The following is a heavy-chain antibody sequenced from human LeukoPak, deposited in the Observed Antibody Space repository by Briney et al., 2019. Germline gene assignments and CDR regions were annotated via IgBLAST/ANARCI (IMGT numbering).Heavy chain of an antibody. V-gene: IGHV5-51*01. CDR3: VRPGYCSGGSCYSHDY. J-gene: IGHJ4*02. CDR1: GYSFTSYW. Sequence: GESLKISCEGSGYSFTSYWIGGVRQMPGKGLEWMGIIYPGDSDTTYSPSFQGQATISADKSINTVYLQWSSLKASDTAMYYCVRPGYCSGGSCYSHDYWGQGTVVTVSS. D-gene: IGHD2-15*01. CDR2: IYPGDSDT.